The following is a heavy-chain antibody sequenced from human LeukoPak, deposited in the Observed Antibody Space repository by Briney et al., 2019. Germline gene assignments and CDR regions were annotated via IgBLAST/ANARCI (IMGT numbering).Heavy chain of an antibody. Sequence: SETLSLTCTVSGYSISSTYCWGWIRQSPGRGLEWIGSIYHTGSTFYNPSLTSRVTISVDTSKNQFSLNLTSVTAADTAVYYCARDFGDNFYGSGTKWFDPWGQGTLVTVSS. J-gene: IGHJ5*02. V-gene: IGHV4-38-2*02. CDR3: ARDFGDNFYGSGTKWFDP. CDR2: IYHTGST. CDR1: GYSISSTYC. D-gene: IGHD3-10*01.